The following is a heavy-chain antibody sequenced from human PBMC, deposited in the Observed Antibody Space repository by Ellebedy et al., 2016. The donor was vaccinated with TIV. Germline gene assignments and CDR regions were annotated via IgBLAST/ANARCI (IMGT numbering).Heavy chain of an antibody. CDR3: AGGSGSYSNFDY. J-gene: IGHJ4*02. D-gene: IGHD3-10*01. Sequence: GGSLRLXCSASGFTFSTYIMYWVRQAPGKGLEWVSAISGSGGSTYYADSVKGRFTISRDNSKNTLYLQMNSLRAEDTAVYYCAGGSGSYSNFDYWGQGTLVTVSS. CDR2: ISGSGGST. V-gene: IGHV3-23*01. CDR1: GFTFSTYI.